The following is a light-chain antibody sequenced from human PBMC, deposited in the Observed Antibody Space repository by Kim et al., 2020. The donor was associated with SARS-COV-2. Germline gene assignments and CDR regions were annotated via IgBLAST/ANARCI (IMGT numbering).Light chain of an antibody. CDR2: DAS. V-gene: IGKV1-5*01. CDR3: QQDSSYSYT. CDR1: RSINSW. Sequence: DIQLTQSPSTLSASLGDRVTITCRASRSINSWLAWYQQRPGKAPKFLIYDASSLRSGVPSRFSGRGSGTEFTLTITNLQPEDFGTYYCQQDSSYSYTFGQGTKLEI. J-gene: IGKJ2*01.